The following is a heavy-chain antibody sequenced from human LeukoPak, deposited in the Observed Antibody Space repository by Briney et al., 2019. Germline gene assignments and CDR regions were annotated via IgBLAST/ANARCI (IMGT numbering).Heavy chain of an antibody. D-gene: IGHD3-22*01. CDR1: GYTFTSYD. CDR3: ARGGEVYDSSGRLDY. J-gene: IGHJ4*02. Sequence: ASVKVSCKASGYTFTSYDINWVRQATGQGLEWVGWMNPNSGNTGYAQKFQGRVTMTRNTSISTAYMELSSLRSEDTAVYYCARGGEVYDSSGRLDYWGQGTLVTVSS. V-gene: IGHV1-8*01. CDR2: MNPNSGNT.